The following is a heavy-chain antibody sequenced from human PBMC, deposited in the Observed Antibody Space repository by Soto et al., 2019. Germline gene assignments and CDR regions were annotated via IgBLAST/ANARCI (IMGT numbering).Heavy chain of an antibody. CDR1: GYTFTSYG. J-gene: IGHJ6*02. CDR3: ARVDLGLVHYYYYCGMDV. D-gene: IGHD6-19*01. Sequence: VPLVQSGAEVKKPGASVKVSCKASGYTFTSYGISWLRQAPGQGLEWMGWISAYNGNTNYAQKLQGRLTMTTDTSTRTAYMELRSLRPDDTAVYYCARVDLGLVHYYYYCGMDVCGQGTTVTVSS. CDR2: ISAYNGNT. V-gene: IGHV1-18*01.